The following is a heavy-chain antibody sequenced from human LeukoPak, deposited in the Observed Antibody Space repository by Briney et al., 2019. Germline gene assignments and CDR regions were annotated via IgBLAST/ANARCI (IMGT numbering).Heavy chain of an antibody. CDR3: ARGLRDFDLLSPSDY. J-gene: IGHJ4*02. D-gene: IGHD3-9*01. CDR1: EFTFSNYA. CDR2: ISGSGGTT. Sequence: PSGGSLRLSCAASEFTFSNYAMSWVRQAPGKGLEWVSSISGSGGTTYYAGSVKGRFTISRDNSKNTLYLQTNSLRAEDTAVYYCARGLRDFDLLSPSDYGGQGTLVTVSS. V-gene: IGHV3-23*01.